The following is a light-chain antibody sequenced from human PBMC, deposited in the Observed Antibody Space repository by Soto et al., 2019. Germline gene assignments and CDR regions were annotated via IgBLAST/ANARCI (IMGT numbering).Light chain of an antibody. Sequence: EIVLTQSPGTLSLSPGERATLSCRASQSFSGNYLAWYRLKSGQAPGLLIYRASSRATGIPDRFSGSGSGTDFTLTISRLEPEDFALYYCQHYGGSPRTFGQGTRVDFK. J-gene: IGKJ1*01. CDR1: QSFSGNY. V-gene: IGKV3-20*01. CDR3: QHYGGSPRT. CDR2: RAS.